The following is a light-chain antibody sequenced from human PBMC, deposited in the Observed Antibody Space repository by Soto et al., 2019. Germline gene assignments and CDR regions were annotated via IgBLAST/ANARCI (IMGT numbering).Light chain of an antibody. CDR3: SSFAGSNNFPYV. V-gene: IGLV2-8*01. CDR2: EIN. Sequence: QSVLTQPPSASGSRGQSVTISFTWTISDVFAYDYVSWYQQHPGKAPKLMIYEINKRPSGVPDRFSGSKSGNTASLTVSGLQAEDEADYYCSSFAGSNNFPYVFGTGTKVTVL. J-gene: IGLJ1*01. CDR1: ISDVFAYDY.